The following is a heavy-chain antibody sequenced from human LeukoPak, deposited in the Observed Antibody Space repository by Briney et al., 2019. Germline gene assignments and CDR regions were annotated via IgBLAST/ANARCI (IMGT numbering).Heavy chain of an antibody. Sequence: PSETLSLTCTVSGGSVSSGGYYWSWIRQHPGKGLEWIGYIYYSGSTYYNPSLKSRVTISVDTSKNQFSLKLSSVTAADTAVYYCARCSSSDWTYYYYYYMDVWGKGTTVTVSS. D-gene: IGHD6-6*01. CDR1: GGSVSSGGYY. CDR3: ARCSSSDWTYYYYYYMDV. CDR2: IYYSGST. V-gene: IGHV4-31*03. J-gene: IGHJ6*03.